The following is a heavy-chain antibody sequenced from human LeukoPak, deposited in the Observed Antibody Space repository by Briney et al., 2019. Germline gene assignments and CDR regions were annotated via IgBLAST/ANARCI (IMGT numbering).Heavy chain of an antibody. CDR1: GFIFSSYG. D-gene: IGHD2-2*01. CDR3: ARAWCSSTSCYEIDY. J-gene: IGHJ4*02. Sequence: PGGSLRLSCAASGFIFSSYGMHWVRQAPGKGLEWVAVIWYDGSNKYYADSVKDRFTISRDNSKNTLYLQMNSLRAEDTAVYYCARAWCSSTSCYEIDYWGQGTLVTVSS. V-gene: IGHV3-33*01. CDR2: IWYDGSNK.